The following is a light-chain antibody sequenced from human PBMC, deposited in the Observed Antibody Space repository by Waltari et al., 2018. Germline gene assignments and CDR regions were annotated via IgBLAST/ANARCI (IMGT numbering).Light chain of an antibody. CDR3: AAWDDSVSTVL. V-gene: IGLV1-44*01. Sequence: QSVFTQSPSASGTPGQRVTISCSGSSSNIGSNTVHWYQKIPGKAPKLLFFKNNDRPSGVPDRFSGSKSGTSASLAISGLQSEDEGDYYCAAWDDSVSTVLFGGGTKLTVL. J-gene: IGLJ3*02. CDR2: KNN. CDR1: SSNIGSNT.